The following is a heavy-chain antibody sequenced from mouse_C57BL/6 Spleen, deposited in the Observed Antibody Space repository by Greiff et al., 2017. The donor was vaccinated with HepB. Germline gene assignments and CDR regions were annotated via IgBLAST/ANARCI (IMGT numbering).Heavy chain of an antibody. Sequence: VQLQQSGAELVRPGTSVKMSCKASGYTFTNYWIGWAKQRPGHGLEWIGDIYPGGGYTNYNEKFKGKATLTADKSSSTAYMQFSSLTSEDSAIYYCARLGAYGSSYGAMDYWGQGTSVTVSS. CDR3: ARLGAYGSSYGAMDY. J-gene: IGHJ4*01. D-gene: IGHD1-1*01. CDR2: IYPGGGYT. V-gene: IGHV1-63*01. CDR1: GYTFTNYW.